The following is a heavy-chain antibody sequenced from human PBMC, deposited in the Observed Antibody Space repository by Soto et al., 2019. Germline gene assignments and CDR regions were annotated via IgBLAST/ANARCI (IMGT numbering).Heavy chain of an antibody. Sequence: EVQLLESGGGLVQPGGSLRLSCAASGFTFSSHAMSWVRQAPGKGLEWVSAISGSGGSTYYADSVKGRFTISRDNSKNTLYLQMNSLRAEDTAVYYCAKGLLYYDILTGYFDYWGQGTLVTVSS. V-gene: IGHV3-23*01. J-gene: IGHJ4*02. CDR1: GFTFSSHA. D-gene: IGHD3-9*01. CDR3: AKGLLYYDILTGYFDY. CDR2: ISGSGGST.